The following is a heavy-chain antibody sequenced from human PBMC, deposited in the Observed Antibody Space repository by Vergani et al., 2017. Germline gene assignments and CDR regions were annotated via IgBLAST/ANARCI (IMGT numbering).Heavy chain of an antibody. Sequence: QVRLQESGPGLVKPSETLSLTCSVSGGSMSGYYWSWIRQPPGKELEWIGYMYHSGSTNYNPSLETRVTISGDTSKNQFSLKLNSVTAADTAVYYCGRVADFYGRGSRLLDLWGQGILVTVSS. V-gene: IGHV4-59*01. CDR3: GRVADFYGRGSRLLDL. CDR2: MYHSGST. D-gene: IGHD3-10*01. CDR1: GGSMSGYY. J-gene: IGHJ5*02.